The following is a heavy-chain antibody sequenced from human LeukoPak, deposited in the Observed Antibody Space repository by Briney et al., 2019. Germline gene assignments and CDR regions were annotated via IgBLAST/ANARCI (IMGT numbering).Heavy chain of an antibody. CDR2: IKQDGSEK. CDR1: GFTFSRYW. D-gene: IGHD4/OR15-4a*01. V-gene: IGHV3-7*01. Sequence: GGSLRLTCAASGFTFSRYWMSWVRQAPGKGLEWVANIKQDGSEKNYVDSVKGRFTISRGNAKNSLYLQMNSLRPEDTSVYFCVRQHDYADYWGQGTLVTVSS. J-gene: IGHJ4*02. CDR3: VRQHDYADY.